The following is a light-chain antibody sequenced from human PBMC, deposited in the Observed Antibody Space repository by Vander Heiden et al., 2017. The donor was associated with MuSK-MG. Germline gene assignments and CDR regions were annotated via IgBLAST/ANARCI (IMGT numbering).Light chain of an antibody. V-gene: IGLV3-1*01. J-gene: IGLJ3*02. Sequence: SYELTQPPSLSVPPGQTASVACSGDRLGEKYVCWYQQKPGQSPVLVIYEDTKRPSGIPERFSGSTSGNTATLTISGTQAVDEAYYYCQAWDRNTVLFGGGTKLTVL. CDR3: QAWDRNTVL. CDR1: RLGEKY. CDR2: EDT.